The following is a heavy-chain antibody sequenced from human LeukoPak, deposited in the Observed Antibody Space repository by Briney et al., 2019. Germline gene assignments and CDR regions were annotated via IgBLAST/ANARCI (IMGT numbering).Heavy chain of an antibody. CDR3: ATGGACSGGSCYGYFDY. CDR1: GFTFSSYA. D-gene: IGHD2-15*01. J-gene: IGHJ4*02. V-gene: IGHV3-23*01. Sequence: GGSLRLSCAASGFTFSSYAMSWVRQAPGKGLEWVSAISGSGGSTYYADYVKGRFTISRDNAKNSLYLQTNSLRAEDTAVYYCATGGACSGGSCYGYFDYWGQGTLVTVSS. CDR2: ISGSGGST.